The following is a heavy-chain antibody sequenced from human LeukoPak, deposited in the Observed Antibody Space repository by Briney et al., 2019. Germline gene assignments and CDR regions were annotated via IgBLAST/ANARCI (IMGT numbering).Heavy chain of an antibody. Sequence: PSETLSLTCTVSSGSISTSNYYWGWVRQPPGKALEWIGNIFYSGSTYYSPSLKSRVTISVDTSKNQLSLKLSSVTAADTTVYYXXXXXXXXXXXXXSCYRPYYYYYMDVWGKGTTVTISS. V-gene: IGHV4-39*07. CDR2: IFYSGST. CDR1: SGSISTSNYY. CDR3: XXXXXXXXXXXXSCYRPYYYYYMDV. J-gene: IGHJ6*03. D-gene: IGHD2-2*01.